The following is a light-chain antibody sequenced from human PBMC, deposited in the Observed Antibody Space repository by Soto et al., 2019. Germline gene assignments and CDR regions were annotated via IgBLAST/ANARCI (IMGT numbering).Light chain of an antibody. V-gene: IGLV2-14*01. J-gene: IGLJ2*01. CDR2: DVS. Sequence: QSALTQPASVSGYPGQSITISCTGTSSDVGGYNYVSWYQQHPGKVPKLMIYDVSNRPSGVSNRFSGSKSGNTASLTISGLQAEDEADYYCSSYTSSSTPVVFGGGTKLTVL. CDR3: SSYTSSSTPVV. CDR1: SSDVGGYNY.